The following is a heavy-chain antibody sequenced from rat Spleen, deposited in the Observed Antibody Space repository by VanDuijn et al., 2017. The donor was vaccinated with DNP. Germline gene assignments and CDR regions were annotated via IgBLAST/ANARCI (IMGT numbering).Heavy chain of an antibody. Sequence: EVQLVESGGGLVQPGRSLKLSCVASGFTFNNYWMTWIRQVPGKGLEWVASITSSGGSTYYPDSVKGRFTISRDNAKSTLYLQMESLRSEDTATYFCATYYGGYEDWFANWGQGTLVTVSS. J-gene: IGHJ3*01. CDR1: GFTFNNYW. CDR2: ITSSGGST. CDR3: ATYYGGYEDWFAN. D-gene: IGHD1-11*01. V-gene: IGHV5-31*01.